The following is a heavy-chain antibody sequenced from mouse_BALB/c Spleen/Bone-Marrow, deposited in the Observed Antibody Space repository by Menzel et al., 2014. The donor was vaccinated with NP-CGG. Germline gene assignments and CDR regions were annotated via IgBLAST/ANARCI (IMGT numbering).Heavy chain of an antibody. D-gene: IGHD2-2*01. Sequence: VQLQQSGPELVKPGASVKISCKTSGYTFTEYTMHWVKQSHGKSLEWIGTINPNNGATSYNQKFKGKATLTVDKSSSTAYMELRSLTSEGSAVYYCARRIPYGYAMDYWGQGTSVTVSS. CDR3: ARRIPYGYAMDY. V-gene: IGHV1-22*01. CDR1: GYTFTEYT. CDR2: INPNNGAT. J-gene: IGHJ4*01.